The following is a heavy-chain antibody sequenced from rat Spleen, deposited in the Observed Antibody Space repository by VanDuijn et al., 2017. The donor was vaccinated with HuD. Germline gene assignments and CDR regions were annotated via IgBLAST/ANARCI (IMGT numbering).Heavy chain of an antibody. V-gene: IGHV3-3*01. Sequence: EVQLQESGPGLVKPSQSLSLTCSVTGHSISSSYRWNWIRKFPGNRLEWMGYINSAGSTNYNPSLKSRISITRDTSKNQFFLQVFSVTIEDTSPYYWSMSDGVHYNLPFASWSQGTLVTVSS. CDR1: GHSISSSYR. D-gene: IGHD1-12*02. CDR3: SMSDGVHYNLPFAS. J-gene: IGHJ3*01. CDR2: INSAGST.